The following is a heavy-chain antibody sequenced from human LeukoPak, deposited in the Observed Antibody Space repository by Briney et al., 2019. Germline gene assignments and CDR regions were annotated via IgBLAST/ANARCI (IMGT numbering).Heavy chain of an antibody. J-gene: IGHJ3*02. V-gene: IGHV1-69*13. CDR1: GGTFSIYA. CDR3: ARTGATRDAFDI. CDR2: IIPIFGTA. D-gene: IGHD1-26*01. Sequence: GASVNVSCTASGGTFSIYAISWVRQAPGQGLEWMGGIIPIFGTANYAQKFQGRVTITADESTSTAYMELSSLRSEDTAVYYCARTGATRDAFDIWGQGTMVTVSS.